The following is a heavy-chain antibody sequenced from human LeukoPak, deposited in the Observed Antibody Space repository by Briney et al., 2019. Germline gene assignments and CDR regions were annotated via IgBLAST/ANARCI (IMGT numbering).Heavy chain of an antibody. CDR2: ISSSGSTR. J-gene: IGHJ4*02. CDR3: AREIFRLQKYSPGSSGWFDYFDY. D-gene: IGHD6-19*01. CDR1: GFTFSSYE. Sequence: GGSLRLSCAASGFTFSSYEMNWVRQAPGKGLEWVSYISSSGSTRHYANSVKGRFTISRDNAKNSLYLQMNSLRAEDTAVYYCAREIFRLQKYSPGSSGWFDYFDYWGQGTLVTVSS. V-gene: IGHV3-48*03.